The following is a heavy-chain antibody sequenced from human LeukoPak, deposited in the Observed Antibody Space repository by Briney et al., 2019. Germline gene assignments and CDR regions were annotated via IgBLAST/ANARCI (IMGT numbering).Heavy chain of an antibody. CDR3: ARGGSYGELDY. CDR2: IYSGGST. D-gene: IGHD1-26*01. V-gene: IGHV3-66*01. Sequence: GGSLRLSCAASEFSFGSNYMTWVRQAPGKGLEWVSLIYSGGSTYYADSVKGRFTISRDNAKNSLYLQMNSLRAEDTAVYYCARGGSYGELDYWGQGTLVTVSS. J-gene: IGHJ4*02. CDR1: EFSFGSNY.